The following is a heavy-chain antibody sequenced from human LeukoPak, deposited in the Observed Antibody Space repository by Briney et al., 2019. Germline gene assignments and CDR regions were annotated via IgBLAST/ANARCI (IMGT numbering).Heavy chain of an antibody. CDR3: ARTGYSSGWLRSRWPFDY. Sequence: GASVKVSCKASGYTFTGYYMHWVRQAPGQGLEWMGWINPNSGGTNYAQKFQGRVTMTRDTSISTAYMELSRLRSDDTAVYYCARTGYSSGWLRSRWPFDYWGQGTLVTVSS. CDR2: INPNSGGT. V-gene: IGHV1-2*02. J-gene: IGHJ4*02. CDR1: GYTFTGYY. D-gene: IGHD6-19*01.